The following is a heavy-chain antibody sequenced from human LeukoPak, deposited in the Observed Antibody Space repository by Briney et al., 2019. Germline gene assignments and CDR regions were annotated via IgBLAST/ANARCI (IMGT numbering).Heavy chain of an antibody. CDR2: ITSGSNFV. CDR3: ATQPELPGWFDS. J-gene: IGHJ5*01. D-gene: IGHD1-14*01. Sequence: PGGSLRLSCAASGFTIDGYTLSWVRQAPGKGLEWVASITSGSNFVDCGDSVKGRFTISRDNAKNSLYVQMNSLRAEDTAVYYCATQPELPGWFDSWGQGTLVTVSS. CDR1: GFTIDGYT. V-gene: IGHV3-21*01.